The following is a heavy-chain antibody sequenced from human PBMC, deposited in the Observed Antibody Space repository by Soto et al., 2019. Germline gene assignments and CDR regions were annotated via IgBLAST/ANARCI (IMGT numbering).Heavy chain of an antibody. V-gene: IGHV2-5*02. CDR2: IYWDDDN. CDR3: AHRRNYDGCWNEGVFDY. Sequence: QITLKESGPTLVKPTQTLTLTCTFSGCSLTSRPVGVGWVRQPPGKALEWLAFIYWDDDNRYSPSLRSTLTVTKDAFKNQVVLRLTNIDPVDTATYYCAHRRNYDGCWNEGVFDYWGQGILVTVSS. D-gene: IGHD3-16*01. J-gene: IGHJ4*02. CDR1: GCSLTSRPVG.